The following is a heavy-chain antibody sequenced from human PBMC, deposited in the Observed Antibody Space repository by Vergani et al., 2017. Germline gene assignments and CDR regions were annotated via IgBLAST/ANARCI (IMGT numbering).Heavy chain of an antibody. D-gene: IGHD3-3*01. CDR3: VKDQTYYDFWIGYYPGEGLDAFDI. CDR2: ISSNGGST. V-gene: IGHV3-64D*06. J-gene: IGHJ3*02. CDR1: GFTFSSYA. Sequence: EVQLVESGGGLVQPGGSLRLSCSASGFTFSSYAMHWVRQAPGKGLEYVSAISSNGGSTYYADSVKGRFTISRDNSKNTLYLQMSSLRAEDTAVYYCVKDQTYYDFWIGYYPGEGLDAFDIWGQGTMVTVSS.